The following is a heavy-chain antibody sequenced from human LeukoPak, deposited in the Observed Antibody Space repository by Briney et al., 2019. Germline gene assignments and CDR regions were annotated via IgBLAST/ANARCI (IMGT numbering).Heavy chain of an antibody. Sequence: PGGSLRLSCAASGFTFSSYGMHWVRQAPGKGLEWVAVIWYDGSNKYYADSVKGRFTISRDNSKNTLYLQMNSLRAEDTAVYYCASAILLWFGELRNYYYYGMDVWGQGTTVTVSS. D-gene: IGHD3-10*01. CDR2: IWYDGSNK. J-gene: IGHJ6*02. CDR3: ASAILLWFGELRNYYYYGMDV. V-gene: IGHV3-33*08. CDR1: GFTFSSYG.